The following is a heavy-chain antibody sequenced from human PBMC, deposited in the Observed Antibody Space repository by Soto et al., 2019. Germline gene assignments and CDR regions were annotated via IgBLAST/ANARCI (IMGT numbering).Heavy chain of an antibody. CDR3: ARDPIRNFDWSDRGDAFDI. CDR2: INPSGGST. CDR1: GYTFNNYY. D-gene: IGHD3-9*01. V-gene: IGHV1-46*02. Sequence: QVQLVQSGAEVKNPGASVIVSCKASGYTFNNYYIHWVRQAPGQGLQWMGIINPSGGSTSYAQKFQGRVTMTSDTSTNTVYLALSRLRYEDTAVYYCARDPIRNFDWSDRGDAFDIWGQGTMVSVSS. J-gene: IGHJ3*02.